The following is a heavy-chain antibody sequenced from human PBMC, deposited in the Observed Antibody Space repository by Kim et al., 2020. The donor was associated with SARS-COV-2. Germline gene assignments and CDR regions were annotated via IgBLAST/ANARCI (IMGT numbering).Heavy chain of an antibody. CDR2: VYYSGST. V-gene: IGHV4-61*03. D-gene: IGHD2-21*01. CDR1: GGSVSSPNYY. CDR3: GRSVNSISYYFDY. Sequence: SETLSLTCSVSGGSVSSPNYYWTWIRQSPGKGLEWIGYVYYSGSTTYNPSLRGRVVISLDTSQTHFSLRLYSVTTADTAVYYCGRSVNSISYYFDYWGQGALVTVSS. J-gene: IGHJ4*02.